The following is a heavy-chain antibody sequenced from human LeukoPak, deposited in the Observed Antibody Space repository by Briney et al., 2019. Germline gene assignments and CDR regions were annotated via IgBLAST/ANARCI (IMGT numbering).Heavy chain of an antibody. Sequence: ASVKVSCKASGGTFSSYAISWVRQAPGQGLEWMGGIIPTFGTANYAQKFQGRVTITADESTSTAYMELSSLRSEDTAVYYCARDRDGDYASGRYYYYYGMDVWGKGTTVTVSS. D-gene: IGHD4-17*01. CDR1: GGTFSSYA. V-gene: IGHV1-69*13. J-gene: IGHJ6*04. CDR2: IIPTFGTA. CDR3: ARDRDGDYASGRYYYYYGMDV.